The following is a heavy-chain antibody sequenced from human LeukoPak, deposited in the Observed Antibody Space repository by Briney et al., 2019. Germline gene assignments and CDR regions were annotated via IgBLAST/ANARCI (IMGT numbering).Heavy chain of an antibody. J-gene: IGHJ4*02. CDR3: VKGGGYSRSPLDY. CDR1: GFTWSSYA. D-gene: IGHD6-13*01. Sequence: PGGSLRRSCSASGFTWSSYAMHWVRQAPGKGLEYVSAISNNGGSTYYADSVKGRFTISRDNSKNTVYLQMSSLRAEDTAVYYCVKGGGYSRSPLDYWGQGTLVTVSS. CDR2: ISNNGGST. V-gene: IGHV3-64D*06.